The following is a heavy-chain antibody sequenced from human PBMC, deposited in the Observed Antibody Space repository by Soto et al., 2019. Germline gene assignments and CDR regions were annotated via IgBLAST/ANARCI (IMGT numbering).Heavy chain of an antibody. J-gene: IGHJ4*02. Sequence: PSETLSLTCTVSGASISSGDYYWSWIRQPPGKGLEWIGHIYYTGSTNYNPSLNSRVTISLDTSKSQFSLRLSSVTAADTAVYYCARDPWARGVAYWGQGTMVTVSS. V-gene: IGHV4-30-4*01. CDR2: IYYTGST. CDR3: ARDPWARGVAY. D-gene: IGHD3-16*01. CDR1: GASISSGDYY.